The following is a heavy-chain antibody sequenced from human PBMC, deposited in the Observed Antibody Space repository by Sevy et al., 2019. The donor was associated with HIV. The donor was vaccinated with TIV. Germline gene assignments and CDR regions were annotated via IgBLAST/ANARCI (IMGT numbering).Heavy chain of an antibody. J-gene: IGHJ4*02. V-gene: IGHV3-11*01. D-gene: IGHD6-13*01. Sequence: GESLKISCAASGFTFSDYYMSWIRQAPGKGLEWVSYISSSGSNIYYADSVKGRFTVSRDNAKNSMYLQMNSLRAEDTALYYCAREEQQLVHRHLDYWGQGTLVTVSS. CDR1: GFTFSDYY. CDR3: AREEQQLVHRHLDY. CDR2: ISSSGSNI.